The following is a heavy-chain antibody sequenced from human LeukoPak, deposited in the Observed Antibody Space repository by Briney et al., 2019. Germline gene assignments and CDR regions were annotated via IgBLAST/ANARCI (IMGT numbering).Heavy chain of an antibody. J-gene: IGHJ4*02. CDR3: ARDPSSVTLYFFDY. V-gene: IGHV1-2*02. Sequence: PLASVKVSCKASGYTFSGNYIHWLRQAPGQGLGWMGWIDANNGDTKSAQKFQGRVTMSRDTSISTAYMDLSSLSPDDAAVYYCARDPSSVTLYFFDYWGQGTLVTVSS. CDR2: IDANNGDT. D-gene: IGHD4-11*01. CDR1: GYTFSGNY.